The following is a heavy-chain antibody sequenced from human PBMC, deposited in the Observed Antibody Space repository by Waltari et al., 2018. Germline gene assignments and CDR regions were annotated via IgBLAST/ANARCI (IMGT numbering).Heavy chain of an antibody. J-gene: IGHJ3*01. CDR1: GFTFSSYW. CDR2: INSDVSGT. D-gene: IGHD1-7*01. Sequence: EVQLVESGGGLVQPGGSLRVSCTASGFTFSSYWMHWVRQVPGKGMVWVSSINSDVSGTIYADSAKGRFTISRDNAKNTLFLQMNSLRGEDTAVYYCASGNSHAFDLWGQGTMVTVSS. V-gene: IGHV3-74*01. CDR3: ASGNSHAFDL.